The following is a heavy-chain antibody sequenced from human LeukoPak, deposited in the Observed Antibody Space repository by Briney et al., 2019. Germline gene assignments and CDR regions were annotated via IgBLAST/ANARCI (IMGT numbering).Heavy chain of an antibody. D-gene: IGHD6-6*01. V-gene: IGHV4-39*01. CDR1: GGSISSSSYY. CDR3: ARRASSSSSRWFDP. J-gene: IGHJ5*02. CDR2: SYDTGSN. Sequence: SETLSLTCIVSGGSISSSSYYWAWIRQPPGKGLDWIGTSYDTGSNYYNPSLKSRVTISVDTSKNQFSLKLSSVTAADTAVYYCARRASSSSSRWFDPWGHGTLVTVSS.